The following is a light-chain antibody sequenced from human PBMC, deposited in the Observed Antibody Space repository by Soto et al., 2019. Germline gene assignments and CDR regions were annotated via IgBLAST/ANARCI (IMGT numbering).Light chain of an antibody. V-gene: IGLV2-14*01. Sequence: QSVLTQPASVSGSPGQSITISCTGTSSDIGAYNFVSWYQQHPGRAPQLMIFEVTNRPSGFSHRFSGSKSGNTASLTISGLQAEDEADYFCSSYTSRSPLVFGGGTKLTVL. CDR3: SSYTSRSPLV. CDR1: SSDIGAYNF. J-gene: IGLJ3*02. CDR2: EVT.